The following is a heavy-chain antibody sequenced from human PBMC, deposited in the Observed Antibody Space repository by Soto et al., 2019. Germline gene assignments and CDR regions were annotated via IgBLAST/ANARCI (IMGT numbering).Heavy chain of an antibody. Sequence: EVQLVESGGGLVKPGGSLRLSCAASGFTFSSYSMNWVRQAPGKGLEWVSSISSSSSYIYYADSVKGRFTISRDNAKNSLYLQMNSLRAEDTAVYYCARGLIVVVSAAMSGDYYGMDVWGQGTTVTVSS. CDR3: ARGLIVVVSAAMSGDYYGMDV. V-gene: IGHV3-21*01. D-gene: IGHD2-2*01. CDR2: ISSSSSYI. CDR1: GFTFSSYS. J-gene: IGHJ6*02.